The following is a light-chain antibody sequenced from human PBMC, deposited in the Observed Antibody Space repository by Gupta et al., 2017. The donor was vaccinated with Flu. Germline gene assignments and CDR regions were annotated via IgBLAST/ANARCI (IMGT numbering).Light chain of an antibody. CDR2: AAS. J-gene: IGKJ4*01. CDR3: QKYNSVPPA. CDR1: QCISSY. V-gene: IGKV1-27*01. Sequence: GDRVTITCLASQCISSYLAWYQQKSGKLPKLLIYAASCLQSGVPSRFSGSGSGKAFTLTISSLQPEDFATYYCQKYNSVPPAFGGGTKVEIK.